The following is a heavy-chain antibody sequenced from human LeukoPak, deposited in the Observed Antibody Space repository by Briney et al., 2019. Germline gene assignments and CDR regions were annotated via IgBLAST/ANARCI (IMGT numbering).Heavy chain of an antibody. J-gene: IGHJ4*02. CDR3: ARGRAHFGSASHYFDY. V-gene: IGHV3-23*01. CDR1: GFTFSSYA. D-gene: IGHD3-10*01. CDR2: ISGSGGST. Sequence: PGGSLRLSCAASGFTFSSYAMSWVRQAPGKGLEWVSAISGSGGSTYYADSVKGRFTISRDNSKNTLYLQMNSLRAEDTAVYYCARGRAHFGSASHYFDYWGQGTLVIVSS.